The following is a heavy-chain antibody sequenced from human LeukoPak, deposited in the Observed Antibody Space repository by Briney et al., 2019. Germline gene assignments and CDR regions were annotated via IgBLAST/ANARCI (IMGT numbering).Heavy chain of an antibody. CDR1: GFTVSSNY. Sequence: GGSLRLSCAASGFTVSSNYMSWVRQAPGQGLEWVSILYSGGDTYYADSVKGRFTISRDNAKNSLYLQMNSLRAEDTAVYYCARVSRGSLDYWGQGTLVTVSS. CDR3: ARVSRGSLDY. V-gene: IGHV3-53*01. J-gene: IGHJ4*02. CDR2: LYSGGDT. D-gene: IGHD6-13*01.